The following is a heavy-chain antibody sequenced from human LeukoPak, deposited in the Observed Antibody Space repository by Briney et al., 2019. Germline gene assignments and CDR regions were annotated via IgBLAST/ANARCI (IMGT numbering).Heavy chain of an antibody. CDR2: IYYSGST. Sequence: SETLSLTCTVSGGSISSYYWSWIRQPSGKGLEWIGYIYYSGSTNYNPSLKSRVTISVDTSKNQFSLKLSSVTAADTAVYYCARLYYDILTGYYIFDYWGQGTLVTVSS. CDR1: GGSISSYY. CDR3: ARLYYDILTGYYIFDY. V-gene: IGHV4-59*08. J-gene: IGHJ4*02. D-gene: IGHD3-9*01.